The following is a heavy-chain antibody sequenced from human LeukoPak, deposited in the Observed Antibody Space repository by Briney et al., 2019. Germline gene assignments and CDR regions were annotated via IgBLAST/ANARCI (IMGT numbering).Heavy chain of an antibody. CDR2: ISGSGGST. D-gene: IGHD3-3*01. J-gene: IGHJ6*02. CDR3: ARDQAQDFWSGYFGEYYYYGMDV. Sequence: GGPLRLSCAASGFTFSSYAMSWVRQAPGKGLEWVSAISGSGGSTYYADSVKGRFTISRDNSKNTLYLQMNSLRAEDTAVYYCARDQAQDFWSGYFGEYYYYGMDVWGQGTTVTVSS. V-gene: IGHV3-23*01. CDR1: GFTFSSYA.